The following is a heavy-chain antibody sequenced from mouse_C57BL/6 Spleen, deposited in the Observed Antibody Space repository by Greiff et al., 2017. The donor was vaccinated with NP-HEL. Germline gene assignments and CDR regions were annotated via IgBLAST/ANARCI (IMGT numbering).Heavy chain of an antibody. Sequence: EVKVVESGGGLVKPGGSLKLSCAASGFTFSDYGMHWVRQAPEKGLEWVAYISSGSSTIYYADTVKGRFTISRDNAKNTLFLQMTSLRSEDTAMYYCARWGYGYDVWGQGTTLTVSS. J-gene: IGHJ2*01. CDR2: ISSGSSTI. V-gene: IGHV5-17*01. D-gene: IGHD2-2*01. CDR1: GFTFSDYG. CDR3: ARWGYGYDV.